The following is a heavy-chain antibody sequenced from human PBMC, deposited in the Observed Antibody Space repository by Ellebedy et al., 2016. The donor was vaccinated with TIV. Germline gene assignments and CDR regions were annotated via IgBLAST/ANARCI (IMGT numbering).Heavy chain of an antibody. CDR3: ARDQWSFGDHYYYGMDV. D-gene: IGHD2-21*02. V-gene: IGHV1-69*13. J-gene: IGHJ6*02. CDR2: IIAIFGTT. Sequence: ASVKVSCKASGGIFRSYAISWVRQAPGQGLEWMGGIIAIFGTTNYAQKFQGRVTITADESTSTVYMEMNSLRPDDTAIYYCARDQWSFGDHYYYGMDVWGQGTMVTVSS. CDR1: GGIFRSYA.